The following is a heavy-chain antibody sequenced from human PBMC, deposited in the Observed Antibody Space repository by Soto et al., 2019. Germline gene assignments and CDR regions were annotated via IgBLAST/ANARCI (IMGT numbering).Heavy chain of an antibody. J-gene: IGHJ6*02. Sequence: SQTLSLTCAISGDSVSSNSAAWNWIRQSPSRGLEWLGRTYYRSKWYNDYAVSVKSRITINPDTSKNQFSLQLNSVTPEDTAVYYCARGGVVPAAAYYYYGMDVWGQGTTVTVYS. D-gene: IGHD2-2*01. V-gene: IGHV6-1*01. CDR1: GDSVSSNSAA. CDR2: TYYRSKWYN. CDR3: ARGGVVPAAAYYYYGMDV.